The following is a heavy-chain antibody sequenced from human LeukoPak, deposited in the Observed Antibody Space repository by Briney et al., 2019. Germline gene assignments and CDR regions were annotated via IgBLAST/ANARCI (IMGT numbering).Heavy chain of an antibody. CDR2: IYHSGST. D-gene: IGHD2-15*01. CDR1: GGSISSGGYS. Sequence: SETLSLTCAVSGGSISSGGYSWSWIRQPPGKGLEWIGYIYHSGSTYYNPSLKSRVTISVDTSKNQFSLKLSSVTAADTAVYYCARHSQDEQGYCSGGSCYSVYRWFEPWGQGTLVTVSS. CDR3: ARHSQDEQGYCSGGSCYSVYRWFEP. J-gene: IGHJ5*02. V-gene: IGHV4-30-2*01.